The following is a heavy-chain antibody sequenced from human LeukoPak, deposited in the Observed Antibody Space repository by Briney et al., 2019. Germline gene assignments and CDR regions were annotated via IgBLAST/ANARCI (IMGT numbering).Heavy chain of an antibody. CDR3: AKSYDTSGYYYFYFDS. V-gene: IGHV3-23*01. Sequence: GGSVRLSCAASGFTLSSSVMSWVRQAPGKALERVTVISGSGGNTYYEDSVKGQCTISRDNSKNTLYLQMNSLRAEDTAVYYCAKSYDTSGYYYFYFDSWGQGTLVTVSS. CDR1: GFTLSSSV. D-gene: IGHD3-22*01. CDR2: ISGSGGNT. J-gene: IGHJ4*02.